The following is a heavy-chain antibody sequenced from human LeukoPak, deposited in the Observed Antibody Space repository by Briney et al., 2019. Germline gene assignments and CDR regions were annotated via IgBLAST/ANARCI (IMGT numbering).Heavy chain of an antibody. CDR3: ARGTFYGGNSPFAFDI. D-gene: IGHD4-23*01. V-gene: IGHV3-53*01. CDR1: GFTVSSNY. J-gene: IGHJ3*02. Sequence: GGSLRLSCAASGFTVSSNYMSWVRQAPGKGLEWVSVFYRGGSRYYADSVKGRLTISTDNSKNTLYFQMNSLRAEDTAVYYCARGTFYGGNSPFAFDIWGQGTMVTVSS. CDR2: FYRGGSR.